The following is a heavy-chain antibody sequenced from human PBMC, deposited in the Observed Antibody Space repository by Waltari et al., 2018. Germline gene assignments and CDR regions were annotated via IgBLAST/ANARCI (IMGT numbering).Heavy chain of an antibody. CDR1: GFSFSSQW. CDR2: RRPEDSER. CDR3: ARDWAYGFDM. Sequence: EARLVESGGGLVQPGGSLRLSCSVSGFSFSSQWMSWVRQAPGKGPGWGANRRPEDSERFYVDSVQGRFTISRDNAKNTLYLQMNSLRPEDTALYYCARDWAYGFDMWGQGTMVTVSS. V-gene: IGHV3-7*01. J-gene: IGHJ3*02. D-gene: IGHD7-27*01.